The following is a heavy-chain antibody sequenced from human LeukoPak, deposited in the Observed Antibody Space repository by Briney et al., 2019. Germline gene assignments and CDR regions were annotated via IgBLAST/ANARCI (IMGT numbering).Heavy chain of an antibody. CDR3: AKDHAGSGRAFEY. J-gene: IGHJ4*02. CDR1: GFTFRMSG. V-gene: IGHV3-30*04. CDR2: MSSDGIRS. D-gene: IGHD3-10*01. Sequence: GGSLRLSCATSGFTFRMSGVHWVRQAPGKGLELFALMSSDGIRSYYADSVKGGFTVSRDTFKDIVYLQMKSLSADDTGIYYCAKDHAGSGRAFEYWGQGTLLTVSS.